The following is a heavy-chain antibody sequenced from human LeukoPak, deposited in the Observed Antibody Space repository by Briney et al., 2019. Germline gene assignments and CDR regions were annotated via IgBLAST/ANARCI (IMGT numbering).Heavy chain of an antibody. CDR1: GGSFSGYY. V-gene: IGHV4-34*01. CDR3: ARAGPDYYESSGYYYSDY. J-gene: IGHJ4*02. CDR2: INHSGST. D-gene: IGHD3-22*01. Sequence: SETLSLTCAVYGGSFSGYYWSWIRQPPGKGLEWIGEINHSGSTNYNPSLKSRVTISVDTSKNQFSLKLSSVTAADTAVYYCARAGPDYYESSGYYYSDYWGQGTLVTVSS.